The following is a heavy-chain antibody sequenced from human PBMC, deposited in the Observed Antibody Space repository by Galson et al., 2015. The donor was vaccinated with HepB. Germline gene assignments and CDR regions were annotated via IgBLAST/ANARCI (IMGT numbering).Heavy chain of an antibody. CDR1: GFAFSSYA. Sequence: SLRLSCAASGFAFSSYAMSWVRQAPGEGLNWVSAISSSGGGTYHADSVKGRFTISRDNSKNTLYLQTNSLRAEDTAVYYCAKGAAAGTKLPFDYWGQGTLVTVSS. CDR2: ISSSGGGT. V-gene: IGHV3-23*01. CDR3: AKGAAAGTKLPFDY. D-gene: IGHD6-13*01. J-gene: IGHJ4*02.